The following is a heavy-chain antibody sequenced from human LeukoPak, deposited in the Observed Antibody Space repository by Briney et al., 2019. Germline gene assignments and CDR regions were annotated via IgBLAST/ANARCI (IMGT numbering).Heavy chain of an antibody. CDR1: GGSTSSYY. D-gene: IGHD5-18*01. CDR3: AREKVTAIDY. V-gene: IGHV4-59*01. Sequence: SETLSLTCTVSGGSTSSYYWSWIRQPPGKGLEWIGYIYYSGSTNYNPSLKSRVTISVDTSKNQFSLKLSSVTAADTAVYYCAREKVTAIDYWGQGTLVTVSS. CDR2: IYYSGST. J-gene: IGHJ4*02.